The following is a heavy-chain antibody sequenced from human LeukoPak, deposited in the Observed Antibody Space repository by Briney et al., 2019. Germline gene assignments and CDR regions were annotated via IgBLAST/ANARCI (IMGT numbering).Heavy chain of an antibody. D-gene: IGHD3-16*02. J-gene: IGHJ4*02. CDR1: GFTFSSYS. Sequence: GGSLRLSCAASGFTFSSYSMNWVRQAPGKGLEWVSYISSSSSTIYYADSVKGRFTISRDNAKNSLYLQMNSLRAEDTAVYYCARESRAGYDYVWESYRYTGLDYWGQGTLVTVSS. CDR3: ARESRAGYDYVWESYRYTGLDY. V-gene: IGHV3-48*04. CDR2: ISSSSSTI.